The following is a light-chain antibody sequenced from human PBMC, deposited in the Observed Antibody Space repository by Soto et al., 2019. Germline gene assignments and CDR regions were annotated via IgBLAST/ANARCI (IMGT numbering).Light chain of an antibody. J-gene: IGLJ2*01. CDR3: SSYTSSRTLG. V-gene: IGLV2-14*01. CDR2: EVI. Sequence: QSVLTQPASVSGSPGQSITISCTGTSSDIGAYKYVSWYQQHPGRAPKLMIYEVIHRPSGVSSRFSGSKSGKTASLSIFGLQADDEADYYCSSYTSSRTLGLGGGTKLTVL. CDR1: SSDIGAYKY.